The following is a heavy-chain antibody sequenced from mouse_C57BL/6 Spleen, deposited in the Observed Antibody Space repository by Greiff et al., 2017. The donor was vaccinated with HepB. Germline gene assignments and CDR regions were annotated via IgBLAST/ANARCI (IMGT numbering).Heavy chain of an antibody. CDR1: GFSLSTFGMG. CDR3: ARIARGLGYYYGSSPFAY. D-gene: IGHD1-1*01. J-gene: IGHJ3*01. CDR2: IWWDDDK. Sequence: QVTLKVSGPGILQPSQTLSLTCSFSGFSLSTFGMGVGWIRQPSGKGLEWLAHIWWDDDKYYNPALKSRLTISKDTSKNQVFLKIANVDTADTATYYCARIARGLGYYYGSSPFAYWGQGTLVTVSA. V-gene: IGHV8-8*01.